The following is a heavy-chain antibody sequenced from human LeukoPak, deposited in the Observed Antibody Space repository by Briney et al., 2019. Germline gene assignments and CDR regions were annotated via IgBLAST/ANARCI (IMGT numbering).Heavy chain of an antibody. V-gene: IGHV3-48*01. J-gene: IGHJ4*02. CDR3: ARVIGSSSWYGFDY. D-gene: IGHD6-13*01. Sequence: SLKGRITISRDNAKNSLYLQMNSLRAEDTAVYYCARVIGSSSWYGFDYWGQGTLVTVSS.